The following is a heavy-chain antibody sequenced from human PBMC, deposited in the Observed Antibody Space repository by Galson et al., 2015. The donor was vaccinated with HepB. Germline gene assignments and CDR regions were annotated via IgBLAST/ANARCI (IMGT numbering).Heavy chain of an antibody. V-gene: IGHV5-51*01. CDR2: IYPGDSDT. CDR1: GYSFTSYW. Sequence: QSGAEVKKPGESLKISCKGSGYSFTSYWIGWVRQMPGKGLEWMGIIYPGDSDTRYSPSFQGQVTISADKSISTAYLQWSSLKASDTAMYYCARQSRGYSGYVQWRIVDYWGQGTLVTVSS. D-gene: IGHD5-12*01. CDR3: ARQSRGYSGYVQWRIVDY. J-gene: IGHJ4*02.